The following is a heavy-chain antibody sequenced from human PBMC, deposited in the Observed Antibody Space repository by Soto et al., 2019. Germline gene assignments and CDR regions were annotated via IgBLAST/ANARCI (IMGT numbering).Heavy chain of an antibody. J-gene: IGHJ4*02. Sequence: SETLSLTCTVSGGSMRSNYWSWIRQSPGKGLEWIGFVYYGGTSYNPSFDSRVTMSVDTPKKQFSLELSSVTAADTAIYYCVRYRGDFYFDHWGQGTLVTVSS. V-gene: IGHV4-59*01. CDR2: VYYGGT. CDR3: VRYRGDFYFDH. CDR1: GGSMRSNY. D-gene: IGHD3-16*01.